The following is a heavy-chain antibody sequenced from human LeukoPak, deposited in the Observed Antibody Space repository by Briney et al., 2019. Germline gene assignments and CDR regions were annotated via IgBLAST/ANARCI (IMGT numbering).Heavy chain of an antibody. D-gene: IGHD3-10*01. CDR2: ISYDGSNK. J-gene: IGHJ5*02. CDR1: GFTFSSYG. CDR3: AKETRNVLLWFGELSA. Sequence: GGSLRLSCAASGFTFSSYGMHWVRQAPGKGLEWVAVISYDGSNKYYADSVKGRFTISRDNSKNTLYLQMNSLRAEDTAVYYCAKETRNVLLWFGELSAWGQGTLVTVSS. V-gene: IGHV3-30*18.